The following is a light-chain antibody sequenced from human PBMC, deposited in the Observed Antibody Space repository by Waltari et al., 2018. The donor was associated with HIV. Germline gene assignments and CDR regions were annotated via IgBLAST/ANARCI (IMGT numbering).Light chain of an antibody. CDR1: SSDVGDSKY. CDR2: EVN. Sequence: SALTQPASVSGSPGQSITISCTATSSDVGDSKYVSWYQQYPGKAPKLMIYEVNNRPSGVSNRFSGSKSGHTASLTISGLQTEDEGDYYCSSYTTSSTVVFGGGTKLTVL. J-gene: IGLJ3*02. CDR3: SSYTTSSTVV. V-gene: IGLV2-14*01.